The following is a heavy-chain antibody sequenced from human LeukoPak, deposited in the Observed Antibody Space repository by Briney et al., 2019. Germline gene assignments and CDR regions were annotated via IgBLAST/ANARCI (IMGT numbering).Heavy chain of an antibody. Sequence: PGGSLRLSCAASGFTFSSYSMNWVRQAPGKGLEWVSSISSSSSYIYYADSVKGRFTISRDNAKNSLYLQMNSLRAEDTAVYYCARDNPAYGGFNYWGQGTLVTVSS. J-gene: IGHJ4*02. CDR2: ISSSSSYI. CDR3: ARDNPAYGGFNY. V-gene: IGHV3-21*01. D-gene: IGHD4-23*01. CDR1: GFTFSSYS.